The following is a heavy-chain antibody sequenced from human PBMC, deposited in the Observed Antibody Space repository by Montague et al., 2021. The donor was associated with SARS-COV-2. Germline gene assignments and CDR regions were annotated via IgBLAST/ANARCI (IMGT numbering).Heavy chain of an antibody. CDR1: GGSISSYY. D-gene: IGHD1-20*01. V-gene: IGHV4-59*13. J-gene: IGHJ5*02. CDR2: IFHSGIT. CDR3: ARTEYNWNDWFDP. Sequence: SETLSLTCSVSGGSISSYYWSWIRQSPGKGLEWIGYIFHSGITDXNPSLKSRVTMSVDMSKNQFSPQLNSVTAADSAVYYCARTEYNWNDWFDPWGQGTLVTVSS.